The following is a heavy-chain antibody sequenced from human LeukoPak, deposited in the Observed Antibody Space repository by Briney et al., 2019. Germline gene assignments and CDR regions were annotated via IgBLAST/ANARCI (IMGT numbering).Heavy chain of an antibody. CDR3: ARGNYGDYEY. J-gene: IGHJ4*02. Sequence: SVTVSCKASGGTFSSYTISWVRQAPGQGLEWMGRIIPILGIANYAQKFQGRVTITADKSTSTAYVELSSLRSEDTAVYYCARGNYGDYEYWVQGSLVSVCS. CDR2: IIPILGIA. D-gene: IGHD4-17*01. V-gene: IGHV1-69*10. CDR1: GGTFSSYT.